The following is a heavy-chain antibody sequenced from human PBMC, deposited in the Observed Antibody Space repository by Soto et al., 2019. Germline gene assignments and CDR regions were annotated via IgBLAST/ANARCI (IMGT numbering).Heavy chain of an antibody. CDR3: ARLTASSRYHYCGMDV. D-gene: IGHD2-21*02. V-gene: IGHV5-51*01. J-gene: IGHJ6*02. CDR2: IYPGDSDT. Sequence: PGESLKISCKGSGYSFTNYWIAWVRQMPGKGLEWMGIIYPGDSDTRYSPSFEGQIIISADKFNSSAYLQWSSLKASDTGMFYCARLTASSRYHYCGMDVWGQGTTVTVSS. CDR1: GYSFTNYW.